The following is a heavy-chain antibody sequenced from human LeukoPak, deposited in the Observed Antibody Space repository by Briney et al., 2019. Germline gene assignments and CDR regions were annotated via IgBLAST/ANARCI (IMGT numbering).Heavy chain of an antibody. CDR1: GFTFSSYV. CDR3: ARDTRGSYNYYYYMDV. D-gene: IGHD1-26*01. V-gene: IGHV3-30*04. CDR2: ISYDGSDK. Sequence: PGGSLRLSCAASGFTFSSYVMHWVRQAPGKGLEWVAVISYDGSDKYCAESVKGRFTFSRDNSNNTLYLQMNSLRAEDTAVYYCARDTRGSYNYYYYMDVWGKGTTVSVSS. J-gene: IGHJ6*03.